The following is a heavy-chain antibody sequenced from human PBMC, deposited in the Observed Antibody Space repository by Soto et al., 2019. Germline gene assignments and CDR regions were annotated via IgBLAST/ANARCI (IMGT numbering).Heavy chain of an antibody. CDR2: IYSGGST. D-gene: IGHD3-22*01. CDR1: GFTVSGNY. V-gene: IGHV3-53*01. CDR3: AREEYYYDSSGQPHYYYYYGMDV. Sequence: GGSLRLSCAASGFTVSGNYMSWVRQAPGKGLEWVSVIYSGGSTYYADSVKGRFTISRDNSKNTLYLQMNSLRAEDTAVYYCAREEYYYDSSGQPHYYYYYGMDVWGQGTTVTVSS. J-gene: IGHJ6*02.